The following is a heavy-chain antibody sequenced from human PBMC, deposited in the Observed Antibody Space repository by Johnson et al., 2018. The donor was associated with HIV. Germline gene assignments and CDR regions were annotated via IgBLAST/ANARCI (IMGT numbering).Heavy chain of an antibody. D-gene: IGHD4-17*01. J-gene: IGHJ3*01. Sequence: VHLVESGGGLIQPGGSLRLSCAASGFTVSSNFMSWVRQAPGKGLEWVANIKQDGSEKYFVDSVKGRFTISRDNSKNTLYLQMNSLRAEDTAVYYCARDPNGDYFGAFEFWGQGTAVTVS. CDR2: IKQDGSEK. CDR1: GFTVSSNF. V-gene: IGHV3-7*03. CDR3: ARDPNGDYFGAFEF.